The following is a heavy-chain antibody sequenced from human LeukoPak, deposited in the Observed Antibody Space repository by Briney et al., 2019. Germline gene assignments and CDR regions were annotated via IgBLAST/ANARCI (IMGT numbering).Heavy chain of an antibody. Sequence: SETLSLTCTVSGGSISSYYWSWIRQPPGKELEWIGYIYYSGSTNYNPSLKSRVTISVDTSKNQFSLRLSSVTAADTAVYYCAREIAVAGTGGTFDYWGQGTLVTVSS. CDR3: AREIAVAGTGGTFDY. CDR1: GGSISSYY. D-gene: IGHD6-19*01. CDR2: IYYSGST. V-gene: IGHV4-59*01. J-gene: IGHJ4*02.